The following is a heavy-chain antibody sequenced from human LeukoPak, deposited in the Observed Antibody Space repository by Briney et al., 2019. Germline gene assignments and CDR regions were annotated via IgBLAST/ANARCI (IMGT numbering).Heavy chain of an antibody. V-gene: IGHV3-21*01. D-gene: IGHD5-12*01. Sequence: GGSLRLSCAASGFTFSSYAMSWVRQAPGKGLEWVSSMSSSSNYIYYADAVKGRFTISRENAKTSLDLQIKSLRAEDTAVYYCARADSGYDWDYWGQGTLVTVSS. CDR2: MSSSSNYI. J-gene: IGHJ4*02. CDR1: GFTFSSYA. CDR3: ARADSGYDWDY.